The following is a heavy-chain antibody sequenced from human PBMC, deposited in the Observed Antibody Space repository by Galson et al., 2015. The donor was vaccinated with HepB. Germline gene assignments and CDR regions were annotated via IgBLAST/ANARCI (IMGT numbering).Heavy chain of an antibody. CDR3: ARRSTMVRGVKQGLWYGMDV. D-gene: IGHD3-10*01. CDR2: IYPGDSDT. Sequence: QSGAEVKKPGESLKISCKGSGYSFTSYWIGWVRQMPGKGLEWMGIIYPGDSDTRYSPSFQGQVTISADKSISTAYLQWSSLKASDTAMYYCARRSTMVRGVKQGLWYGMDVWGQGTTVTVSS. V-gene: IGHV5-51*01. J-gene: IGHJ6*02. CDR1: GYSFTSYW.